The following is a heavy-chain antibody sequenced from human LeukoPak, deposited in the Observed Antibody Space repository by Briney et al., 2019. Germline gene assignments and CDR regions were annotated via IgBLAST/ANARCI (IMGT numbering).Heavy chain of an antibody. CDR1: GYTFTGYY. J-gene: IGHJ4*02. V-gene: IGHV1-2*02. CDR2: INPNSGGT. CDR3: ARESIVVVVAATGIDY. D-gene: IGHD2-15*01. Sequence: ASVKVSFKASGYTFTGYYMHWVRQAPGQGLEWMGWINPNSGGTNYAQKFQGRVTMTRDTSISTAYMELSRLRSDDTAVYYCARESIVVVVAATGIDYWGQGTLVTVSS.